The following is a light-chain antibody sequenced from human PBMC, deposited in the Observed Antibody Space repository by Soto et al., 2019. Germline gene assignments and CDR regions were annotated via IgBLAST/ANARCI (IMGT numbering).Light chain of an antibody. CDR1: QSVLYSSNNKNY. J-gene: IGKJ1*01. Sequence: DIVMTQSPDSLAVSLGERATINCKSSQSVLYSSNNKNYLAWYQQKPGQPPKLLIYWASTRESGVPDRFSGSGSATDFTLTISSLQAADVAVYYCQQYYSTPWTFGQGTKVEIK. CDR3: QQYYSTPWT. CDR2: WAS. V-gene: IGKV4-1*01.